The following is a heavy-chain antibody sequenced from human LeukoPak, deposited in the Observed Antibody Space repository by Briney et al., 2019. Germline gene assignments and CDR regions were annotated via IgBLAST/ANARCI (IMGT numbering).Heavy chain of an antibody. Sequence: GGSLRLSCAASGFTASSSFMNWVRQAPGKGLEWVSVIYAGGGTSYADSVKGRFIISRDNSKNTLYLQMNNLRAEDTAVYYCAREPSDIALDVWGLGTTVTVSS. J-gene: IGHJ6*02. V-gene: IGHV3-53*01. CDR3: AREPSDIALDV. CDR1: GFTASSSF. CDR2: IYAGGGT. D-gene: IGHD2-15*01.